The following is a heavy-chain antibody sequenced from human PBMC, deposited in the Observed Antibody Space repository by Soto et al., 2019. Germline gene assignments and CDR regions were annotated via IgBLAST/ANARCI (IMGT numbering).Heavy chain of an antibody. CDR3: ARALSTVTTTELEPYYYYYMDV. Sequence: QVQLQESGPGLVKPSGTLSLTCAVSSGSISSSNWWSWVRQPPGKGLEWIGEIYHSGSTNYNPSLKSRVTISVDKSKNQFSLKLSSVTAADTAVYYCARALSTVTTTELEPYYYYYMDVWGKGTTVTVSS. D-gene: IGHD4-17*01. CDR1: SGSISSSNW. V-gene: IGHV4-4*02. CDR2: IYHSGST. J-gene: IGHJ6*03.